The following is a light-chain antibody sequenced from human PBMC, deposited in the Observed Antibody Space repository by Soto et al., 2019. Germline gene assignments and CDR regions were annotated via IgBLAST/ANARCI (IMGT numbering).Light chain of an antibody. V-gene: IGKV3-15*01. CDR3: QQYNNRPPDT. CDR1: QSVNSN. J-gene: IGKJ2*01. Sequence: EIVMTQSPATLSVSPGERATLSCRASQSVNSNLAWYQQKPGQAPRLLIYGASTRVACIPARFSGSGSGTEFSLTISSLQSEDFAVYYCQQYNNRPPDTFGQGTKLEIK. CDR2: GAS.